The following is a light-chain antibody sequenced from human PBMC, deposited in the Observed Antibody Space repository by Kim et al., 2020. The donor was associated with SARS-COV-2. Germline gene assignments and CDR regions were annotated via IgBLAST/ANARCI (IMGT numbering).Light chain of an antibody. J-gene: IGLJ1*01. CDR2: DVS. CDR3: CSYAGSYTFYV. V-gene: IGLV2-11*01. Sequence: HSVTISRPGTSGDVGGYNHVSWYQQPPGKAPKLMIYDVSKRPSGVPDRFSGSKSGNTASLTISGLQAEDEADYYCCSYAGSYTFYVFGTGTKVTVL. CDR1: SGDVGGYNH.